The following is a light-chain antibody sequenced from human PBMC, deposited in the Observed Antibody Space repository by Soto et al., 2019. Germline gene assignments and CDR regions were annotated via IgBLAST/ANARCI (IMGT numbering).Light chain of an antibody. CDR3: SSYAGAVV. CDR2: EGS. CDR1: SSGVENYNL. J-gene: IGLJ2*01. Sequence: QSALTRPASVSGSPGQSITLSCTRTSSGVENYNLVSWYQHRPGKAPKLIIYEGSQRPSGVSDRFSGSKSANTASLTISGLRPADQSESYCSSYAGAVVFGGGTKLTVL. V-gene: IGLV2-23*01.